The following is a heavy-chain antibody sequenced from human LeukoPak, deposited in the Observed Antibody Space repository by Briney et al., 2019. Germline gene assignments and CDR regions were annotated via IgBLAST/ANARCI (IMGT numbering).Heavy chain of an antibody. J-gene: IGHJ4*02. V-gene: IGHV3-21*01. Sequence: GGSLRLSCAASGFTFSSYSMNWVRQAPGKGLEWVSSISSSSSYIYYADSVKGRFTISRDNAMNSLYLQMNSLRAEDTAVYYCARAGGGGLGYFDYWGQGTLVTVSS. CDR1: GFTFSSYS. D-gene: IGHD2-15*01. CDR3: ARAGGGGLGYFDY. CDR2: ISSSSSYI.